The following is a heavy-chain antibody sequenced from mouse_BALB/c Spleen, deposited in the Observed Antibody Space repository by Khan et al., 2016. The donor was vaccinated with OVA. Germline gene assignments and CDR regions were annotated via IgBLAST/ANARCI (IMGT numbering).Heavy chain of an antibody. Sequence: EVELVESGGGSVQPGGSRKLSCAASGFTFSNFGMHWVRQAPKKGLEWVAYISSGSSTIYYVDTVKGRFTISRDTPKNTLFLQMTSLTSEDTAMYYCARSGSNFHGYFDVWGAGTSVTVSS. CDR1: GFTFSNFG. V-gene: IGHV5-17*02. D-gene: IGHD2-5*01. J-gene: IGHJ1*01. CDR2: ISSGSSTI. CDR3: ARSGSNFHGYFDV.